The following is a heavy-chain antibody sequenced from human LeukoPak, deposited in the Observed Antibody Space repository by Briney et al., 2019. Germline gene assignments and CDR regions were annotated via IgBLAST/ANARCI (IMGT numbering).Heavy chain of an antibody. D-gene: IGHD6-13*01. CDR3: ASDRSSSLYGPYYFDY. V-gene: IGHV4-39*07. CDR2: IYYSGST. Sequence: PSETLSLTCTVSGGSISSSSYYWGWIRQPPGKGLEWIGSIYYSGSTYFNPSLKSRVTISVDTSKNQFCLKLSSVTAADTAVYYCASDRSSSLYGPYYFDYWGQGTLVTVSS. J-gene: IGHJ4*02. CDR1: GGSISSSSYY.